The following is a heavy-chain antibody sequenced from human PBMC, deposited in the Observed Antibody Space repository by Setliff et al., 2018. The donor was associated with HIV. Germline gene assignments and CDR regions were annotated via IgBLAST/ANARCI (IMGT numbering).Heavy chain of an antibody. CDR3: ARGSNPDSPGFIAYWYFDL. D-gene: IGHD4-4*01. Sequence: SETLSLTCAVYGGSFSGYHWNWIRQSPGKGLEWIGNIYHTGSSYYNPSLNDRATISLDTSKNQFSLKLSSVTAADTAVYYCARGSNPDSPGFIAYWYFDLWGRGTLVTVSS. J-gene: IGHJ2*01. CDR2: IYHTGSS. CDR1: GGSFSGYH. V-gene: IGHV4-34*01.